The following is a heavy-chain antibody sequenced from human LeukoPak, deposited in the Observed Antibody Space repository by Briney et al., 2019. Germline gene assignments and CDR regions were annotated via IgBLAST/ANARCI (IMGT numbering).Heavy chain of an antibody. CDR3: AKDASGSYSGFDY. CDR2: ISWNSGSI. J-gene: IGHJ4*02. V-gene: IGHV3-9*01. D-gene: IGHD1-26*01. Sequence: GRSLRLSCAASGFTFDDYAMHWVRQAPGKGLEWVSGISWNSGSIGYADSVKGRFTISRDNAKNSLYLQMNSLRAEDTALYYCAKDASGSYSGFDYWGQGTLVTVS. CDR1: GFTFDDYA.